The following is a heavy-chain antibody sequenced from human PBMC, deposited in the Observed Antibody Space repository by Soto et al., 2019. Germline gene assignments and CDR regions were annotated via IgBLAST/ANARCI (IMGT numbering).Heavy chain of an antibody. J-gene: IGHJ4*02. CDR3: ARSGGYSYGQYYFDY. D-gene: IGHD5-18*01. CDR2: INHSGST. Sequence: SETLSLTCAVYGGSFSGYYWSWIRQPPGKGLEWIGEINHSGSTNYNPSLKSRVTISVDTSKNQFSLKLSSVTAADTAVYYCARSGGYSYGQYYFDYWGQGTLVTVSS. CDR1: GGSFSGYY. V-gene: IGHV4-34*01.